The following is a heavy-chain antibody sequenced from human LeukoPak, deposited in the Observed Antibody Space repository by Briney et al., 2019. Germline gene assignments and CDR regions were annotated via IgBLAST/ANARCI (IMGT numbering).Heavy chain of an antibody. D-gene: IGHD3-10*01. CDR3: ARGPYYYGSGSSNYYYYYYMDV. V-gene: IGHV1-18*01. J-gene: IGHJ6*03. CDR2: ISAYNGNT. Sequence: ASVKVSCKASGYTFTSYGISWVRQAPGQGLEWMGWISAYNGNTNYAQKLQGRVTMTTDTSTSTAYMELRSLRSDDTAVYYCARGPYYYGSGSSNYYYYYYMDVWGKGTTVTISS. CDR1: GYTFTSYG.